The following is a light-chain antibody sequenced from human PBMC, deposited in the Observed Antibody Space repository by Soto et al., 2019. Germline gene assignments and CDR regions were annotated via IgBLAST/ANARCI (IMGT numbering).Light chain of an antibody. J-gene: IGKJ1*01. V-gene: IGKV1-9*01. Sequence: DIQLTQSPSFLSSSVGDRVTIAFRASQVISSYLAWYQQKPGKAPKLLIYAASTLQSGVPSRFSGSGSGTEFTLTISSLQPDDFATYYCQHYNSYSEAFGQGTKVDIK. CDR1: QVISSY. CDR2: AAS. CDR3: QHYNSYSEA.